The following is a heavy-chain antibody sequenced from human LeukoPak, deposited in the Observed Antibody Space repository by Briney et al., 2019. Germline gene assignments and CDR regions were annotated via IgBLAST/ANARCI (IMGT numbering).Heavy chain of an antibody. Sequence: SETLSLTCTVSGYSISSGYYWGWIRQPPGKGLEWIGSIYHSGSTYYNPALKSRVTTSVDTSKNQFSLKLNSVTAADTAVYYCARDVPYWYFDLWGRGTLVTVSS. D-gene: IGHD2-2*01. J-gene: IGHJ2*01. V-gene: IGHV4-38-2*02. CDR1: GYSISSGYY. CDR2: IYHSGST. CDR3: ARDVPYWYFDL.